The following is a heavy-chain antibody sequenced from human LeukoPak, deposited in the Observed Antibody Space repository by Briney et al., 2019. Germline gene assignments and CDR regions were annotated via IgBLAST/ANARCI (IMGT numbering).Heavy chain of an antibody. CDR1: GFTFSSYS. V-gene: IGHV3-21*01. D-gene: IGHD3-10*02. Sequence: GGSLRLSCAASGFTFSSYSMNWVRQAPGKGLEWVSCISSSSNDIYYADSVKGRFTISRDNAKNSLYLQMNSLRAEDTAVYYCAELGITMIGGVWGKGTTVTISS. CDR3: AELGITMIGGV. CDR2: ISSSSNDI. J-gene: IGHJ6*04.